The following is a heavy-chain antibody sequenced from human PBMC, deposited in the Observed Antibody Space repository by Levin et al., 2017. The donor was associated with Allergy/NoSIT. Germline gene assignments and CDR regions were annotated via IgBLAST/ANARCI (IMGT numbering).Heavy chain of an antibody. Sequence: SVKVSCKASGGTFSSYPISWVRQAPGQGLEWMGRIIPILGIANYAQKFQVRVTITADKSTSTAYMELSSLRSEDTAVYYCARAPHYYDSSGLEPFDYWGQGTLVTVSS. CDR1: GGTFSSYP. CDR2: IIPILGIA. V-gene: IGHV1-69*04. J-gene: IGHJ4*02. D-gene: IGHD3-22*01. CDR3: ARAPHYYDSSGLEPFDY.